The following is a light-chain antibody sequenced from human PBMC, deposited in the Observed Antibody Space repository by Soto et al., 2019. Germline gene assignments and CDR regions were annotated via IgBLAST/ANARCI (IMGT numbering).Light chain of an antibody. J-gene: IGKJ3*01. V-gene: IGKV1-33*01. CDR2: GPS. CDR1: QDIRKY. CDR3: QHYDHLPPFT. Sequence: DLQMTQSPSSLSASVGDRVTITCQASQDIRKYLSWYQQKPGKAPKLLIYGPSYLETGVPSRFSGSGYGTDFTFTISSLQPEDIATYYCQHYDHLPPFTFGPGTKVAIK.